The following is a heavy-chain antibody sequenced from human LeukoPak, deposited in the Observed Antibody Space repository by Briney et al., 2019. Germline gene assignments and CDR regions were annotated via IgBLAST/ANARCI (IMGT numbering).Heavy chain of an antibody. D-gene: IGHD3-10*01. CDR1: GFTFSSYW. V-gene: IGHV3-74*01. Sequence: GGSLRLSCAASGFTFSSYWMHWVRQAPGKGLMWVSRINTDGSSTSYADSVKGRFTISRDNAKNTVYLQMNSLRAEDTAVYYCARAKGGPNYYGSGNDAFDIWGQGTMVTVSS. CDR2: INTDGSST. CDR3: ARAKGGPNYYGSGNDAFDI. J-gene: IGHJ3*02.